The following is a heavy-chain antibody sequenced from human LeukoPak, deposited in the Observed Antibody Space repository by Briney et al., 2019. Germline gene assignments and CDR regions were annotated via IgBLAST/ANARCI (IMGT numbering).Heavy chain of an antibody. J-gene: IGHJ4*02. CDR2: ISGSGGST. D-gene: IGHD3-22*01. V-gene: IGHV3-23*01. Sequence: PGGSLRLSCAASGFTFTNYAMSWVRQAPGKGLEWVSAISGSGGSTYYADSVKGRFTISRDNSKNTLYLQMNSLRAEDTAVYYCAKGYYYDSSGYLLPPYYFDYWGQGTLVTVSS. CDR1: GFTFTNYA. CDR3: AKGYYYDSSGYLLPPYYFDY.